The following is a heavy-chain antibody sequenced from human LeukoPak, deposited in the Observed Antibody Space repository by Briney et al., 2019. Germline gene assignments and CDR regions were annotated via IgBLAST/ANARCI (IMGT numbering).Heavy chain of an antibody. CDR3: ARSESEVVPAANDYYYGMDV. J-gene: IGHJ6*02. Sequence: GASVKVSCKASGGTFSSYAISWVRQAPGQGLEWMGGIIPIFGTANYAQKFQGRVTITADESTGTAYMELSSLRSEDTAVYYCARSESEVVPAANDYYYGMDVWGQGTTVTVSS. V-gene: IGHV1-69*01. CDR2: IIPIFGTA. CDR1: GGTFSSYA. D-gene: IGHD2-2*01.